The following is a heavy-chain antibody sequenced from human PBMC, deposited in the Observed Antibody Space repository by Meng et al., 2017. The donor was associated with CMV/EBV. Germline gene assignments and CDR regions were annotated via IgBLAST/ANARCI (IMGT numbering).Heavy chain of an antibody. CDR3: ARLYCSGGSCWGGFDY. D-gene: IGHD2-15*01. V-gene: IGHV3-30-3*01. CDR2: ISYDGSNK. Sequence: GGSLRLSCAAPGLTFSSYAMHWVRQAPGKGLEWVAVISYDGSNKYYADPVKGRFTISRDNSKNTLYLQMNSLRAEDTAVYYCARLYCSGGSCWGGFDYWGQGTLVTVSS. J-gene: IGHJ4*02. CDR1: GLTFSSYA.